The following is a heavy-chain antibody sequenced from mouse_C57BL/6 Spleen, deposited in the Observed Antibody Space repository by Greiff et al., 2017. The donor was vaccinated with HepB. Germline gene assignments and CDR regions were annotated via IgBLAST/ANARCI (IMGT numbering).Heavy chain of an antibody. J-gene: IGHJ4*01. CDR3: ARSGTTDYYYAMDY. D-gene: IGHD5-5*01. V-gene: IGHV1-82*01. CDR1: GYAFSSSW. Sequence: VQGVESGPELVKPGASVKISCKASGYAFSSSWMNWVKQRPGKGLEWIGRIYPGDGDTNYNGKFKGKATLTADKSSSTAYMQLSSLTSEDSAVYFCARSGTTDYYYAMDYWGQGTSVTVSS. CDR2: IYPGDGDT.